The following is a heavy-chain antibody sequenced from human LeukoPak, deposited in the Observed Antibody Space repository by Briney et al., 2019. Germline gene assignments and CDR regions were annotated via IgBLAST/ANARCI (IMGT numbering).Heavy chain of an antibody. CDR2: IKEDGSDK. CDR1: GFTFSSYW. J-gene: IGHJ2*01. CDR3: ARDTYRFFDL. D-gene: IGHD3-3*01. V-gene: IGHV3-7*01. Sequence: GGSLRLSCAASGFTFSSYWMGWVRQAPGKGLEWVADIKEDGSDKYSVDSVKGRFTISRDNAKNSLYLQMNSLRAEDTAVYYCARDTYRFFDLWGRGTLVTVSS.